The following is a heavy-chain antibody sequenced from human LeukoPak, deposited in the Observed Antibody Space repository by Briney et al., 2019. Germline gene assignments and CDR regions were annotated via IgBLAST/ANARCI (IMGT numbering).Heavy chain of an antibody. V-gene: IGHV3-7*04. CDR1: GFTFSSYW. Sequence: PGGSLRLSCAASGFTFSSYWMHWVRQAPGRGLEWVANIKQDGSEKYYVDSVKGRFTISRDNTKNSLHLQMNSLRAKDMAVYYCARDRYCRGGSCYSDYWGQGTLVTVSS. J-gene: IGHJ4*02. CDR2: IKQDGSEK. CDR3: ARDRYCRGGSCYSDY. D-gene: IGHD2-15*01.